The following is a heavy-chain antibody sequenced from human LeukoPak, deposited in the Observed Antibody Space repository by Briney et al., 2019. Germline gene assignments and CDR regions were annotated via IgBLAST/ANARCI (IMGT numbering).Heavy chain of an antibody. CDR2: INTDGSRT. CDR1: GFTFSSYG. Sequence: GGSLRLSCAASGFTFSSYGMHWVRQVPGKGLVWVSRINTDGSRTYHADSVKGRFTISRDNAKNMLYLELNSLRAEDMAVYYCARVLTGYYHWDYWGQGTLVAVSS. CDR3: ARVLTGYYHWDY. D-gene: IGHD3-9*01. J-gene: IGHJ4*02. V-gene: IGHV3-74*01.